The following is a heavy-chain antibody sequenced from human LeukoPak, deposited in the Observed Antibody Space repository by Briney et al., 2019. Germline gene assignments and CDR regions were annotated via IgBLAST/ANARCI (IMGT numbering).Heavy chain of an antibody. CDR2: ISSSSSYI. V-gene: IGHV3-21*01. CDR1: GFTFSSYG. D-gene: IGHD6-19*01. CDR3: ARGTSGWYPFDY. Sequence: PGGSLRLSCAASGFTFSSYGMNWVRQAPGKGLEWVSSISSSSSYIYYADSVKGRFTISRDNAKNSLYLQMNSLRAEDTAVYYCARGTSGWYPFDYWGQGTLVTVSS. J-gene: IGHJ4*02.